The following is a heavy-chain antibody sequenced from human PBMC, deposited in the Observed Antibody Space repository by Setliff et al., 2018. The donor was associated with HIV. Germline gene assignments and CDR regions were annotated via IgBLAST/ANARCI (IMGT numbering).Heavy chain of an antibody. CDR1: GGSITSGNYF. Sequence: SETLSLTCTVSGGSITSGNYFWSWIRQPAGKGLEWIGHMYTDGSTNYNPSFKSRVTISVDTSKNQFSLKLTSVTAADTAVYYCARDLLWFGESGIVRWFDPWGPGALVTVSS. D-gene: IGHD3-10*01. V-gene: IGHV4-61*09. J-gene: IGHJ5*02. CDR2: MYTDGST. CDR3: ARDLLWFGESGIVRWFDP.